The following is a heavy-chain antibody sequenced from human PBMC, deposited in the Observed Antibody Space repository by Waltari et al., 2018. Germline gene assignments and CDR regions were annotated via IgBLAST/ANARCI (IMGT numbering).Heavy chain of an antibody. Sequence: EVQLLESGGGLVQPGGSLRLSCAASGFTFNTYAMSWVRQSPGKGLQWVAAVSGSGGTTYYADSVKGRFTISRDNSKNTLYLQMNSLRAEDTALYYCAKVTRGSGSIYYFDYWGQGTLVTVSS. V-gene: IGHV3-23*01. J-gene: IGHJ4*02. D-gene: IGHD3-10*01. CDR2: VSGSGGTT. CDR1: GFTFNTYA. CDR3: AKVTRGSGSIYYFDY.